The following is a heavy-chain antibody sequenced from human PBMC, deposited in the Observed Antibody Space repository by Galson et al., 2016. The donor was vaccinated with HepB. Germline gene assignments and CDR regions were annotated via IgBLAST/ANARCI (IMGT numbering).Heavy chain of an antibody. V-gene: IGHV3-23*01. CDR1: GFTFNTYA. D-gene: IGHD6-19*01. Sequence: SLRLSCAASGFTFNTYAMTWVRQAPGKGLKWVSAISGNGGNSYYADSVKGRFTISKDKSKNTLYLQMNSLRVEDTAIYSCAKRQGYTSGRADSWGQGTLVAVS. J-gene: IGHJ4*02. CDR3: AKRQGYTSGRADS. CDR2: ISGNGGNS.